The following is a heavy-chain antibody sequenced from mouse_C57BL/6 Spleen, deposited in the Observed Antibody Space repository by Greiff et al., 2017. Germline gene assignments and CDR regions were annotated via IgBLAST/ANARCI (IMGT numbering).Heavy chain of an antibody. V-gene: IGHV7-3*01. Sequence: VQLKESGGGLVQPGGSLSLSCAASGFTFTDYYMSWVRQPPGKALEWLGFIRNKANGYTTEYSAAVKGRFTISRDNSQSILYLQMNALRAEDSATYYCARYNRAMDYWGQGTSVTVSS. CDR3: ARYNRAMDY. CDR2: IRNKANGYTT. J-gene: IGHJ4*01. CDR1: GFTFTDYY.